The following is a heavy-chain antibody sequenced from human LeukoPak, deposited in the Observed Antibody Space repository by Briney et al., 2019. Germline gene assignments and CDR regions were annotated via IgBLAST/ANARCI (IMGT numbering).Heavy chain of an antibody. D-gene: IGHD6-19*01. CDR1: GFTFSSYA. V-gene: IGHV3-64D*06. CDR2: INSNGGGT. CDR3: VKESRQQWLVPPRFDY. J-gene: IGHJ4*02. Sequence: GGSLRLSCSASGFTFSSYAMHWVRQAPGKGLEYVSGINSNGGGTYYADSVKGRFIISRDNSEKTLYLQMSSLRVEDTAVYYCVKESRQQWLVPPRFDYWGQGTLVTVSS.